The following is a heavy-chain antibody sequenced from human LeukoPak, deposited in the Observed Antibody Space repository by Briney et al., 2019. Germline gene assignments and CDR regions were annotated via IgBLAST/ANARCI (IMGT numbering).Heavy chain of an antibody. CDR1: GFTFSDYY. D-gene: IGHD2-15*01. CDR2: ISSSGSTI. V-gene: IGHV3-11*04. CDR3: ARAPCSGGSCSLVHFDY. Sequence: GGSLRLSCAASGFTFSDYYMSWIRQAPGKGLEWVSYISSSGSTIYYADSVKGRFTISRDNAKNSLYLQMNSLRAEDTAVYYCARAPCSGGSCSLVHFDYWGQGTLVTVSS. J-gene: IGHJ4*02.